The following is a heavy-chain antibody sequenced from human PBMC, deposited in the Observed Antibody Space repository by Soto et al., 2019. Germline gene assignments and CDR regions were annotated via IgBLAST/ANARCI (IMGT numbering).Heavy chain of an antibody. CDR3: ARNYIAAAGPYYFDY. V-gene: IGHV1-3*01. CDR2: INAGNGNT. Sequence: GASVKVSCKASGYTFTSYAMHWVRQAPGQRLEWMGWINAGNGNTKYSQKFQGRVTITRDTSASTAYMGLSSLRSEDTAVYYCARNYIAAAGPYYFDYWGQGTLVTVSS. J-gene: IGHJ4*02. CDR1: GYTFTSYA. D-gene: IGHD6-13*01.